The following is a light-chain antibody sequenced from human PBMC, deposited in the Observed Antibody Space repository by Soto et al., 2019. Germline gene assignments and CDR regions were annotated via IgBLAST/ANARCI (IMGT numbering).Light chain of an antibody. Sequence: DIQMTQSPSSLSPSVGDRVTITCRASQSISSYLNWYQQKPGKAPKLLIYAASSLQSGVPSRFSGSGSGTDFTLTISSLQPEDFATYYCQQLNSYPITFGQGTRLEIK. CDR2: AAS. V-gene: IGKV1-39*01. CDR3: QQLNSYPIT. CDR1: QSISSY. J-gene: IGKJ5*01.